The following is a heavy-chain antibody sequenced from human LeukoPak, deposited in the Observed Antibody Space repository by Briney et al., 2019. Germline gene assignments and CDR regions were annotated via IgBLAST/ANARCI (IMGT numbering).Heavy chain of an antibody. Sequence: ASVKVSCKASGYTFTSYAMHWVRQAPGQRLEWMGWINAGNGNTKYSQKFQGRVTITRDTSASTAYMELSSLRSEDTAVYYCARDPTYSSGWSPYFDLWGRGTLVTVSS. CDR1: GYTFTSYA. V-gene: IGHV1-3*01. CDR3: ARDPTYSSGWSPYFDL. J-gene: IGHJ2*01. CDR2: INAGNGNT. D-gene: IGHD6-19*01.